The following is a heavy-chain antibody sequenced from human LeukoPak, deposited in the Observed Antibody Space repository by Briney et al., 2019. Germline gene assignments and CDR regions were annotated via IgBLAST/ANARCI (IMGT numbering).Heavy chain of an antibody. CDR2: IKPNSGGT. V-gene: IGHV1-2*02. CDR1: GYIFTAYY. Sequence: GASVKVSCKASGYIFTAYYVHWVRQAPGQGLEWMGLIKPNSGGTIYAQMFQGRVTMTRDTSISTAYMELSRLTSDDTAVYYCARLEGSAATRGDWGQGTLVTVSS. D-gene: IGHD1-7*01. CDR3: ARLEGSAATRGD. J-gene: IGHJ4*02.